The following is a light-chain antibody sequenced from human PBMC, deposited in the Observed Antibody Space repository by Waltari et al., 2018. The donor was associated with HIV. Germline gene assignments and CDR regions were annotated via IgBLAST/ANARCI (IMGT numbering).Light chain of an antibody. Sequence: IQLTQSPSFLSASVGDRVSITCRASQDISNDLACYQKKPGKAPQLLIYAASELQSGGPLRFGGSGYRTEFTLTISSVQPVDLATYSCQQLNSYPLTFGGGTRVEIK. V-gene: IGKV1-9*01. J-gene: IGKJ4*01. CDR3: QQLNSYPLT. CDR2: AAS. CDR1: QDISND.